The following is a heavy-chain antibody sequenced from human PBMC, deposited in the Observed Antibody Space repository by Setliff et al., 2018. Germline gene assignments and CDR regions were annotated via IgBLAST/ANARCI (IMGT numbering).Heavy chain of an antibody. V-gene: IGHV1-69*13. J-gene: IGHJ5*02. CDR2: FIPSCGTA. D-gene: IGHD4-17*01. CDR3: ARDSYGDNLPYNWFAP. CDR1: GGTFSSKA. Sequence: SVKVSCKASGGTFSSKAISWVRQAPGQGLEWMGGFIPSCGTANYAQKFQGRLTITADESTSTAYMELNSLRSEDTAIYYCARDSYGDNLPYNWFAPWGQGTLVTVSS.